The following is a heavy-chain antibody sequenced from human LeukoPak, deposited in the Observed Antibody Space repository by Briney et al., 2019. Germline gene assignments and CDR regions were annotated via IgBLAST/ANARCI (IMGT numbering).Heavy chain of an antibody. CDR3: AKGVRELFNAAFDI. V-gene: IGHV3-9*01. D-gene: IGHD1-26*01. CDR2: ISWNSVSI. CDR1: GVIFDDYA. J-gene: IGHJ3*02. Sequence: PGGSLRLSCAASGVIFDDYAMHWVRQAPGKGLEWVSGISWNSVSIGYAGSVKGRFTISRDNAKNFLYLQMNGLREEDTALYFCAKGVRELFNAAFDIWGQGTMVTVSS.